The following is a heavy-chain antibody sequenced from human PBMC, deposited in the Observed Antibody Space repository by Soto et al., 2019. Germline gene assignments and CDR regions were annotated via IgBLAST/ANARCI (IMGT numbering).Heavy chain of an antibody. D-gene: IGHD4-17*01. V-gene: IGHV3-30*18. CDR3: AKGANYGDYRHGDAFDI. CDR2: VSYDGGTK. J-gene: IGHJ3*02. CDR1: GFPFSSFA. Sequence: GGSLRLSCAASGFPFSSFAMHWVRQAPGKGLEWVAIVSYDGGTKYYADSVKGRFTISRDNSKNTLYLQMNRLRTEDTAVYYCAKGANYGDYRHGDAFDIWGQGTMVTVSS.